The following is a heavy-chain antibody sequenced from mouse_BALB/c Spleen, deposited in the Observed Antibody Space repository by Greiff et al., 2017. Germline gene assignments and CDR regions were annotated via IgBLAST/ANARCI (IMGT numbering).Heavy chain of an antibody. CDR3: ARDMIKRARAMDY. Sequence: VKVVESGPGLVAPSQSLSITCTVSGFSLTSYGVHWVRQPPGKGLEWLGVIWAGGSTNYNSALMSRLSISKDNSKSQVFLKMNSLQTDDTAMYYCARDMIKRARAMDYWGQGTSVTVSS. V-gene: IGHV2-9*02. J-gene: IGHJ4*01. D-gene: IGHD2-4*01. CDR1: GFSLTSYG. CDR2: IWAGGST.